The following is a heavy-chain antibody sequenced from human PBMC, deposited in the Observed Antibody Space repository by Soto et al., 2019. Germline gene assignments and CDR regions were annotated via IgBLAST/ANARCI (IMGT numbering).Heavy chain of an antibody. Sequence: ASVKVSCKASGYTFTGYYMHWVRQAPGQGPEWMGWINPNSGGTNYAQKFQGWVTMTRDTSISTAYMELSRLRSDDTAVYYCASLLIWGAPSHDAFDIWGQGTMVTVSS. CDR1: GYTFTGYY. D-gene: IGHD1-26*01. CDR3: ASLLIWGAPSHDAFDI. J-gene: IGHJ3*02. V-gene: IGHV1-2*04. CDR2: INPNSGGT.